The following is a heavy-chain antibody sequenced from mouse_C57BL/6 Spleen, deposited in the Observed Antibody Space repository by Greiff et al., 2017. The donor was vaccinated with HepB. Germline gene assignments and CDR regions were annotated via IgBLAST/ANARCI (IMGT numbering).Heavy chain of an antibody. CDR2: IYPGDGDT. V-gene: IGHV1-82*01. CDR3: ARLTTGAMDY. Sequence: VQLQESGPELVKPGASVKISCKASGYAFSSSWMNWVKQRPGKGLEWIGRIYPGDGDTNYNGKFKGKATLTADKSSSTAYMQLSSLTSEDSAVYFCARLTTGAMDYWGQGTSVTVSS. D-gene: IGHD1-1*01. J-gene: IGHJ4*01. CDR1: GYAFSSSW.